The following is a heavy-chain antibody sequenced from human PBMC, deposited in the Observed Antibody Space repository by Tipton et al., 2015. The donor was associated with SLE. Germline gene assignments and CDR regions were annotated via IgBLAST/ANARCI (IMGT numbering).Heavy chain of an antibody. V-gene: IGHV4-39*07. J-gene: IGHJ4*02. CDR2: VSYLGST. CDR3: ATSPLTV. Sequence: TLSLTCSGSGGFIGSSSDYWGWIRQPPGKGLEWIGSVSYLGSTSYNATLERRVTISIDTSKKHFSLKLSSVTAADTAVYYCATSPLTVWGQGTLVTVPS. CDR1: GGFIGSSSDY.